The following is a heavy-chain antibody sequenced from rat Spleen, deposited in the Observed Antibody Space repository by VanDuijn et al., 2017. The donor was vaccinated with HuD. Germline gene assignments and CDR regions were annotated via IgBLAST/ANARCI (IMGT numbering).Heavy chain of an antibody. D-gene: IGHD1-7*01. J-gene: IGHJ2*01. CDR3: AVAGYGY. Sequence: EVQLVESGGGLVQPGRSMKLSCAASGFTFSNYDMAWVRQAPTKGLEWVASISNDGGTTYYPDSVKGRFTISRDNAENTVYLQMNSLRSEDTATYYCAVAGYGYWGHGVMVTVSS. CDR1: GFTFSNYD. V-gene: IGHV5-25*01. CDR2: ISNDGGTT.